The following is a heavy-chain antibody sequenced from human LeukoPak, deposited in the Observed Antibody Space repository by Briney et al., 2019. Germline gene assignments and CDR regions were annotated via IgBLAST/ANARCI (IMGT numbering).Heavy chain of an antibody. J-gene: IGHJ4*02. CDR1: GFTFSSYA. Sequence: GGSLRLSCAASGFTFSSYAMSWVRQAPGKGLEWVSAISGSDSTYYADSVKGRFTIFRDNSKNTLYLQMNSLRAEDAAIYYCAKGVRFLDWWILDYWGQGSLVTVSS. D-gene: IGHD3-9*01. CDR2: ISGSDST. V-gene: IGHV3-23*01. CDR3: AKGVRFLDWWILDY.